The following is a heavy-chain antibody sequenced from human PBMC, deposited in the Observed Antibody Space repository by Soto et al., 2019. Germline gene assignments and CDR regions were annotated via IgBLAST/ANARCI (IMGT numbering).Heavy chain of an antibody. Sequence: QMQLVQSGPEVKKLGTSVKVSCKASGFTFTSSAVQWLRQARGQRLEGIGWIVVGSGNTNYAQKFQERVTITRDMSTSTAYMLMSSIRSENTAVYYCAAVVPIAVALGSQVDLDNWGQGTLVPVSS. D-gene: IGHD2-15*01. CDR2: IVVGSGNT. CDR1: GFTFTSSA. CDR3: AAVVPIAVALGSQVDLDN. J-gene: IGHJ4*02. V-gene: IGHV1-58*01.